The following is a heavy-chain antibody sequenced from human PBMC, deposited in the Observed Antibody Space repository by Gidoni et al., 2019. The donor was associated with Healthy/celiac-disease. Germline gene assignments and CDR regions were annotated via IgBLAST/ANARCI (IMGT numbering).Heavy chain of an antibody. Sequence: QVQLVESGGGVVQPGGSLRLSCAASGFTFRSYGMQWVRQATGKGLEWVACIRYDGSNKYYADSEKGRFTISRDNSKNTLYLQMNSLRAEDTAVYYCAKGKKRGSDYWGQGTLVTVSS. CDR1: GFTFRSYG. J-gene: IGHJ4*02. V-gene: IGHV3-30*02. CDR3: AKGKKRGSDY. CDR2: IRYDGSNK.